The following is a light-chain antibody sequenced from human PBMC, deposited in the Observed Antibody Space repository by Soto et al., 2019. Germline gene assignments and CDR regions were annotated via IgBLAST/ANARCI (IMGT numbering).Light chain of an antibody. CDR1: SSDVGDYNY. CDR3: NSYTSSGTYV. Sequence: QSVLTQPASVSGSPGQSITISCTGISSDVGDYNYVSWYQQHPGKAPKLMIYEVSNRPSGVSSRFSGSKSGNTASLTISGLQAEDEADYYCNSYTSSGTYVFGTGTKVTVL. CDR2: EVS. V-gene: IGLV2-14*01. J-gene: IGLJ1*01.